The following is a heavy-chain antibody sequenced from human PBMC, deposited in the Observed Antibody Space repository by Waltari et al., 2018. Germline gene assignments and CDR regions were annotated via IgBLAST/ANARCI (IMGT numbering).Heavy chain of an antibody. V-gene: IGHV4-34*01. D-gene: IGHD2-15*01. CDR3: ARIGVVAALSYGMDV. CDR2: INHSGST. CDR1: GGSFSGYY. J-gene: IGHJ6*02. Sequence: QVQLQQWGAGLLKPSETLSLTCAVYGGSFSGYYWSWIRQPPGKGLEWIGEINHSGSTNYNPSLKSRVTISVDTAKNQCSRKLSSVTAADTAVDYCARIGVVAALSYGMDVWGQGTTVTVSS.